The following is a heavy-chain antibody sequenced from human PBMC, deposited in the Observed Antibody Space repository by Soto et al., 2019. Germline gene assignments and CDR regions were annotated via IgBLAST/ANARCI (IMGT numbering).Heavy chain of an antibody. CDR1: GGSFSGYY. V-gene: IGHV4-34*01. CDR2: INHSGST. Sequence: SETLSLTCAVYGGSFSGYYWSWIRQPPGKGLEWIGEINHSGSTNYNPSLKSRVTISVDTSKNQFSLKLSSVTAADTAVYYCAGRYCSGGSCYLGDLDIWGQGTMVTVSS. J-gene: IGHJ3*02. D-gene: IGHD2-15*01. CDR3: AGRYCSGGSCYLGDLDI.